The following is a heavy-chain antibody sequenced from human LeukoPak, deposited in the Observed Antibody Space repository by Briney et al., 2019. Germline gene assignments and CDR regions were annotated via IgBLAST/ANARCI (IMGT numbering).Heavy chain of an antibody. CDR2: ISSGGSTI. CDR1: GFTFSDYY. Sequence: PGGSLRLSCAASGFTFSDYYMSWIRQAPGKGLEWVSYISSGGSTIYYADSVKGRFTISRDSAKNSLYLQMNSLRAEDTAAYYCARHLVVATYDYWGQGTLVTVSS. V-gene: IGHV3-11*01. J-gene: IGHJ4*02. D-gene: IGHD2-21*01. CDR3: ARHLVVATYDY.